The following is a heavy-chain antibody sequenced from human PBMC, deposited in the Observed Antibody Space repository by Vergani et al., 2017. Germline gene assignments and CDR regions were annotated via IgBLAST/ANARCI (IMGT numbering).Heavy chain of an antibody. J-gene: IGHJ6*02. CDR3: ARDPRGYGGDPEDYYCGMDV. D-gene: IGHD2-21*02. Sequence: QVQLVQSGAEVKKPGSSVKVSCKASGATFRSSTISWVRQVPGQGLEWMGRIIPVLGKTKYAQDFQGRLTITADTSTSTAYMELTSLRSQDTAVYYCARDPRGYGGDPEDYYCGMDVWGQGTTVTVSS. CDR2: IIPVLGKT. CDR1: GATFRSST. V-gene: IGHV1-69*08.